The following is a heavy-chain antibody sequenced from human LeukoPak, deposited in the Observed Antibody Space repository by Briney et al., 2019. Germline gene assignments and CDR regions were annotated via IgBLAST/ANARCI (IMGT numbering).Heavy chain of an antibody. V-gene: IGHV3-23*01. CDR3: AKQGGTYYYYYMDV. CDR2: ISGTSGTT. D-gene: IGHD1-1*01. Sequence: SGGPLRLSCAASGFTFSSYAMSWVRQAPGKGLEWVSGISGTSGTTYYADSVKGRFTISRDNSKNTLYLQMNSLRAEDTAVYYCAKQGGTYYYYYMDVWGKGTTVTVSS. J-gene: IGHJ6*03. CDR1: GFTFSSYA.